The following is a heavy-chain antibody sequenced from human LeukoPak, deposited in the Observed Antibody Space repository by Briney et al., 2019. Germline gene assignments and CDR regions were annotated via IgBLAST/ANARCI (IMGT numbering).Heavy chain of an antibody. Sequence: GGSLRLSCVVSGFTFSRYWMSWVRQAPGKGLEWVASIKQDGDEKYYVDSVKGRFTISRDNAKKSLYLQMNSLRAEDTAVCYCASHDYGDYASFDYWGQGTLVTVSS. V-gene: IGHV3-7*03. CDR2: IKQDGDEK. J-gene: IGHJ4*02. D-gene: IGHD4-17*01. CDR3: ASHDYGDYASFDY. CDR1: GFTFSRYW.